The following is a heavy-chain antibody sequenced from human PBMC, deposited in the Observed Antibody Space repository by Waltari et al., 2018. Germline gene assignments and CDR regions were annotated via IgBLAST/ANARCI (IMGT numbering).Heavy chain of an antibody. V-gene: IGHV3-49*04. CDR3: SGYGDARDWFDP. Sequence: EVQLVESGGGLVQPGRSLRLSCTASGFTFGDYAMSWVHQAPGKGLGWVGFIRSKGYGGTTEYAATVKGRFTISRDDSKSIAYLQMNSLKTEDTAVYYCSGYGDARDWFDPWGQGTLVTVSS. J-gene: IGHJ5*02. CDR2: IRSKGYGGTT. CDR1: GFTFGDYA. D-gene: IGHD4-17*01.